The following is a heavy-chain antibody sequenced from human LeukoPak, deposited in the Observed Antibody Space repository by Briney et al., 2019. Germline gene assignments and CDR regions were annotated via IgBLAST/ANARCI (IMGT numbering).Heavy chain of an antibody. D-gene: IGHD3-22*01. Sequence: ASGKVSCKVSGYTLTELSMHWVRQAPGKGLEWMGGFDPEDGETIYAQKFQGRVTMTEDTSTDTAYMELSSLRSEDTAVYYCATAAYYYDSSGYYYQKYFDYWGQGTLVTVSS. CDR2: FDPEDGET. CDR1: GYTLTELS. CDR3: ATAAYYYDSSGYYYQKYFDY. J-gene: IGHJ4*02. V-gene: IGHV1-24*01.